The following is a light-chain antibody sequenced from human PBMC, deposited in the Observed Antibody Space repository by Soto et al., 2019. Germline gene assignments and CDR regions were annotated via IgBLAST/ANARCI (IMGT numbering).Light chain of an antibody. CDR3: QHYGSSLWT. V-gene: IGKV3-20*01. J-gene: IGKJ1*01. CDR1: QSVSSSY. Sequence: EIVLTQSPGTLSLSPGERATLSCMASQSVSSSYLAWYQQKPGQAPRLLISGASSRATGIPDRFSGSGSGTDFTLTISRLEPEDFAVYFCQHYGSSLWTFGQGTKVDIK. CDR2: GAS.